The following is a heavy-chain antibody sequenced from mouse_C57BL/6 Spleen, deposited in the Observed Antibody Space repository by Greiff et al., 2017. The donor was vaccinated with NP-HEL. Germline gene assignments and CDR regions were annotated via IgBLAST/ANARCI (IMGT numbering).Heavy chain of an antibody. Sequence: VKLVESGAELVKPGASVKMSCKASGYTFTTYPIEWMKQNHGKSLEWIGNFHPYNDDTKYNEKFKGKATLTVEKSSSTVYLVLSRLTSDDSAVYYCARGDDYHDGSYWYFDVWGTGTTVTVSS. D-gene: IGHD2-4*01. CDR2: FHPYNDDT. J-gene: IGHJ1*03. V-gene: IGHV1-47*01. CDR1: GYTFTTYP. CDR3: ARGDDYHDGSYWYFDV.